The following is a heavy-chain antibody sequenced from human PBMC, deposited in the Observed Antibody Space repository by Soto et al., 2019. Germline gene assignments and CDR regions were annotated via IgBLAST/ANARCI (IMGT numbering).Heavy chain of an antibody. CDR3: ARDQYYYGSGSYYTFGWFDP. J-gene: IGHJ5*02. V-gene: IGHV4-30-4*01. Sequence: SETLSLTCTVSGGSISSGDYYWSWIRQPPGKGLEWIGYIYYSGSTYYNPSLKSRATISVDTSKNQFSLKLSSVTAADTAVYYCARDQYYYGSGSYYTFGWFDPWGQGTLVTVSS. D-gene: IGHD3-10*01. CDR1: GGSISSGDYY. CDR2: IYYSGST.